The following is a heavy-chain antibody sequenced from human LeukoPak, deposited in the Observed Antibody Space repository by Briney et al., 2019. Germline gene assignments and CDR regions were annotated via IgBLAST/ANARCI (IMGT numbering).Heavy chain of an antibody. Sequence: PGGSLRLSCAASGFTFSSYWMSWVRQAPGKGLEWVANIKQDGSEKYYVDSVKGRFTISRDNAKNTLYLQMNSLRAEDTAVYYCARDGSYYDFDYWGQGTLVTVSS. D-gene: IGHD3-10*01. CDR1: GFTFSSYW. J-gene: IGHJ4*02. CDR2: IKQDGSEK. CDR3: ARDGSYYDFDY. V-gene: IGHV3-7*01.